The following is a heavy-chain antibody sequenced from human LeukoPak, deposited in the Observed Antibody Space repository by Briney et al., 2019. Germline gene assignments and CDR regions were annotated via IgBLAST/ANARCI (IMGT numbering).Heavy chain of an antibody. Sequence: SETLSLTCTASGGSISSYYWSWIRQPPGKGLEWIGYMYYSGSTTYNPSLKSRVTISVDMSKNQVSLKLSSVTAADTAVYYCARKEKTYYYDSSGSPVGGWFDPWGQGTLVTVSS. CDR3: ARKEKTYYYDSSGSPVGGWFDP. CDR2: MYYSGST. V-gene: IGHV4-59*01. J-gene: IGHJ5*02. D-gene: IGHD3-22*01. CDR1: GGSISSYY.